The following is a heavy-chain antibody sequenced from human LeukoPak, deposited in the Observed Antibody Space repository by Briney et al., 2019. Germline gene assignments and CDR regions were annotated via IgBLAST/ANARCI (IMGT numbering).Heavy chain of an antibody. D-gene: IGHD3-22*01. J-gene: IGHJ4*02. Sequence: GGSLRLSCAASGFTFSRYTMNWVRQAPGEGLEWIASISPSASSTYHAESVKGRFTISRDNAKNSLYLQMNSLRAEDTAVYYCAKNYDSSGYHDYWGQGTLVTVSS. CDR1: GFTFSRYT. CDR3: AKNYDSSGYHDY. V-gene: IGHV3-21*01. CDR2: ISPSASST.